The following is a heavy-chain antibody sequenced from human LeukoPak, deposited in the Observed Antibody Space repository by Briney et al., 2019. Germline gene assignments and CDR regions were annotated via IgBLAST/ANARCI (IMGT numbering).Heavy chain of an antibody. Sequence: ASVKVSCKASGYTFTSYGISWVRQAPGQGLEWMGWISAYNGNTNYAQKLQGRVTMTTDTSTSTAYMELWSLRSDDTAVYYCARVRLNYYDSSGYLGYAFDIWGQGTMVTVSS. V-gene: IGHV1-18*01. CDR1: GYTFTSYG. J-gene: IGHJ3*02. CDR2: ISAYNGNT. D-gene: IGHD3-22*01. CDR3: ARVRLNYYDSSGYLGYAFDI.